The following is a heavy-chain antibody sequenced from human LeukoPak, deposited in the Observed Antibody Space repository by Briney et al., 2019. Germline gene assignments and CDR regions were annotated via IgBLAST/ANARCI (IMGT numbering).Heavy chain of an antibody. CDR1: GGSFSGYY. CDR2: INHSGST. J-gene: IGHJ5*02. Sequence: SETLSLTCAVYGGSFSGYYWSWIRQPPGKELEWIGEINHSGSTNYNPSLKSRVTISVDTSKNQFSLKLSSVTAADTAVYYCARGAVLRFLEWLRAPSWFDPWGQGTLVTVSS. CDR3: ARGAVLRFLEWLRAPSWFDP. V-gene: IGHV4-34*01. D-gene: IGHD3-3*01.